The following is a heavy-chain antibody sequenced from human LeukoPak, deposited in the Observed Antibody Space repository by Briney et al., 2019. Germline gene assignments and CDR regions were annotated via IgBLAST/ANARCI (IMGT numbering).Heavy chain of an antibody. CDR3: ARSPVDTAMVTDHKHRYFDY. Sequence: SETLSLTCAVYGGSFSGYYWSWTRQPPGKGLEWIGEINHSGSTNYNPSLKSRVTISVDTSKNQFSLKLSSVTAADTAVYYCARSPVDTAMVTDHKHRYFDYWGQGTLVTVSS. J-gene: IGHJ4*02. CDR1: GGSFSGYY. CDR2: INHSGST. V-gene: IGHV4-34*01. D-gene: IGHD5-18*01.